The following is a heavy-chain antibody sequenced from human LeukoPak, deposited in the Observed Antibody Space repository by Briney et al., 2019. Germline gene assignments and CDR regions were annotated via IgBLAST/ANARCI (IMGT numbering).Heavy chain of an antibody. CDR3: SRPRLNSGSYYYLDY. V-gene: IGHV4-4*07. J-gene: IGHJ4*02. D-gene: IGHD1-26*01. CDR2: IYTCGST. CDR1: GGSISSYY. Sequence: PSETLSLTCTVSGGSISSYYCCWIRQPAAKGLEWIGRIYTCGSTNYNPSLKRRGPMSVHTSKNQVSLKLSSVTAADTAADSCSRPRLNSGSYYYLDYWGQGTLVTVSS.